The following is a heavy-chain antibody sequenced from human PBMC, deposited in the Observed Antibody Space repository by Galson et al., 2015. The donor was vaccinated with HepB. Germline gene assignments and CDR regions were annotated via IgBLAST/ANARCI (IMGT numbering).Heavy chain of an antibody. CDR3: AKDVPAYSYYLFDY. V-gene: IGHV3-23*01. CDR2: ISGSGGST. CDR1: GFTFSNAW. J-gene: IGHJ4*02. D-gene: IGHD5-18*01. Sequence: SLRLSCAASGFTFSNAWMSWVRQAPGKGLEWVSAISGSGGSTYYADSVKGRFTISRDNSKNTLYLQMNSLRAEDTAVYYCAKDVPAYSYYLFDYWGQGTLVTGS.